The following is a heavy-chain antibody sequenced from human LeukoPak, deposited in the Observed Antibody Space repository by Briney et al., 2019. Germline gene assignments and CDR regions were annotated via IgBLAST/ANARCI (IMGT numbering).Heavy chain of an antibody. V-gene: IGHV3-23*01. CDR1: GFTFSSYA. CDR2: ISGSGGST. D-gene: IGHD1-26*01. CDR3: ARHLVGATRDYYYYYMDV. J-gene: IGHJ6*03. Sequence: PGGSLRLSCAASGFTFSSYAMSWVRQAPGKGLEWVSAISGSGGSTYYADSVKGRFTISRDNSKNTLYLQMNSLRAEDTAVYYCARHLVGATRDYYYYYMDVWGKGTTVTVSS.